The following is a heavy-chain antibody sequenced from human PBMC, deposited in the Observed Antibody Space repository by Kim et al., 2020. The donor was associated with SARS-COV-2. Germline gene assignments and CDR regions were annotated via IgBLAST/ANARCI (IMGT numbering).Heavy chain of an antibody. V-gene: IGHV1-8*01. J-gene: IGHJ5*02. D-gene: IGHD6-13*01. CDR3: ARHRTSTPGIAAAGSGNWFDP. CDR1: GYTFTSYD. CDR2: MNPNSGNT. Sequence: ASVKVSCKASGYTFTSYDINWVRQATGQGLEWMGWMNPNSGNTGYAQKFQGRVTMTRNTSISTAYMELSSLRSEDTAVYYCARHRTSTPGIAAAGSGNWFDPWGQGTLVTVSS.